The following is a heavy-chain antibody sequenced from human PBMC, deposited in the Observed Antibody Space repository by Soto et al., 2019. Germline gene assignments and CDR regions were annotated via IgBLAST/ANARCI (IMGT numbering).Heavy chain of an antibody. Sequence: ETLSLTCTVSGGSISSSSYYWGWILQPPGKGLEWIGSIYYSGSTYYNPSLKSRVTISVDTSKNQFSLKLSSVTAADTAVYYCARDDGTAVTSTGYFDYWGQGTPVTVSS. CDR2: IYYSGST. V-gene: IGHV4-39*02. D-gene: IGHD6-19*01. J-gene: IGHJ4*02. CDR3: ARDDGTAVTSTGYFDY. CDR1: GGSISSSSYY.